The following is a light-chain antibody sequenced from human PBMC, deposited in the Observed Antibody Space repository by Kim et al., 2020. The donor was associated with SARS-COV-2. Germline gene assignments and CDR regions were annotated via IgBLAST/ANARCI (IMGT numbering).Light chain of an antibody. CDR3: CSYAGSSTWV. J-gene: IGLJ3*02. CDR1: NSSVGSYNL. Sequence: GQSHPRSCTGTNSSVGSYNLVSWYQQHPGKAPKLMIDEVSKRPSGVSNRFSVSKSGNTASLTISGLQAEDEADYYCCSYAGSSTWVFGGGTKLTVL. CDR2: EVS. V-gene: IGLV2-23*02.